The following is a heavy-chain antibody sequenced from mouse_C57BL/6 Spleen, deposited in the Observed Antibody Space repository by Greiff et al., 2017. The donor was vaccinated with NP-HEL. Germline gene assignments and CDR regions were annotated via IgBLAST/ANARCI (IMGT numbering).Heavy chain of an antibody. CDR2: IDPSDSET. J-gene: IGHJ1*03. CDR3: ARGLLLRYRGYFDV. CDR1: GYTFTSYW. Sequence: VKLQQPGAELVRPGSSVKLSCKASGYTFTSYWMHWVKQRPIQGLEWIGNIDPSDSETHYNQKFKDKATLTVDKSSSTAYMQLSSLTSEDSAVYYCARGLLLRYRGYFDVWGTGTTVTVSS. V-gene: IGHV1-52*01. D-gene: IGHD1-1*01.